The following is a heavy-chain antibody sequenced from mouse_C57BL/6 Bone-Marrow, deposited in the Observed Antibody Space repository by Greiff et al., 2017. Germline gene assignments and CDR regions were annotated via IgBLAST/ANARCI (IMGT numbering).Heavy chain of an antibody. CDR1: GFTFSDYG. V-gene: IGHV5-17*01. CDR3: ARPDDYAWFAY. Sequence: EVKLVESGGGLVKPGGSLKLSCAASGFTFSDYGMHWVRQAPEKGLEWVAYISSGSSTIYYADTVKGPFTISRDNAKNTLFLQMTSLRSEDTAMYDCARPDDYAWFAYWGQGTLVTVSA. CDR2: ISSGSSTI. J-gene: IGHJ3*01. D-gene: IGHD2-4*01.